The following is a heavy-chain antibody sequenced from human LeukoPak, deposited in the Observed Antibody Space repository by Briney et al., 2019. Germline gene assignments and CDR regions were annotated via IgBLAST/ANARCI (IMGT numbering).Heavy chain of an antibody. J-gene: IGHJ4*02. V-gene: IGHV1-18*01. D-gene: IGHD3-16*01. CDR1: GYTFTNYG. CDR2: ISPYNGDT. CDR3: ARERGGIGFKGDY. Sequence: ASVKASCKASGYTFTNYGISWVRQAPGQGPEWMGWISPYNGDTKYAQKFQGRVTMTTDTPTSTVYMELRSLRSDDTAVFYCARERGGIGFKGDYWGQGTLVTVSS.